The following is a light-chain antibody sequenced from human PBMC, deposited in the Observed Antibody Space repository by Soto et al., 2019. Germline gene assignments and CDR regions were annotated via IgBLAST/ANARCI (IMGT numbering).Light chain of an antibody. CDR2: GTS. CDR1: QSIGSSY. J-gene: IGKJ1*01. CDR3: QQFGSSWLT. Sequence: ENVLTQSPGTLSLSPGERATLSCRASQSIGSSYLAWYQQKPGHAPRLIIYGTSNRATGMPDRFSGSGSGTDFTLTISRLEPEDFAVYYCQQFGSSWLTFGQGTKVEIK. V-gene: IGKV3-20*01.